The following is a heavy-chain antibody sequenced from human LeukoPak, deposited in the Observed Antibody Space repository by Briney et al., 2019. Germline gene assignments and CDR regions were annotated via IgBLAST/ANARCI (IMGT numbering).Heavy chain of an antibody. CDR3: ARDRRGSDWYLYDY. CDR1: GYTFTSYG. CDR2: ISAYNGNT. D-gene: IGHD6-19*01. J-gene: IGHJ4*02. V-gene: IGHV1-18*01. Sequence: GASVKVSCKASGYTFTSYGISWLRQAPGQGLEWMGWISAYNGNTNYAQKLQGRVTMTTDTSTSTAYMELRSLRSDDTAVYYCARDRRGSDWYLYDYWGQGTLVTVSS.